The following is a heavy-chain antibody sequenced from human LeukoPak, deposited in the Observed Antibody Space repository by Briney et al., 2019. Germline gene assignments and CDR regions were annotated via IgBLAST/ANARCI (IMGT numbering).Heavy chain of an antibody. CDR3: ARDADTSGHFSYFDY. CDR1: GFTFSHYG. CDR2: IWYDASKH. D-gene: IGHD6-25*01. J-gene: IGHJ4*02. V-gene: IGHV3-33*01. Sequence: GGSLRLSCAGSGFTFSHYGMNWVRQAPGKGLEWVAGIWYDASKHLYRDSVKGRFTISRDNSRNMFSLQMDSLGDDDTAVYYCARDADTSGHFSYFDYWGQGALVIV.